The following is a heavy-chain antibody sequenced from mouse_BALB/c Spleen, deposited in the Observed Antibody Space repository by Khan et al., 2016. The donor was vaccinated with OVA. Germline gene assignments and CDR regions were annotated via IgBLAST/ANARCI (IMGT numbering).Heavy chain of an antibody. CDR2: ISYSGST. CDR3: ARGRGY. Sequence: EVQLQESGPGLVKPSQSLSLTCTVTGYSITSDYSWNWIRQLPGNRLEWMGYISYSGSTSYTPSLKSRISITRDTSKNQFFLQLNSVTAEDTATYYCARGRGYWGQGTLVTVSA. J-gene: IGHJ3*02. V-gene: IGHV3-2*02. D-gene: IGHD3-3*01. CDR1: GYSITSDYS.